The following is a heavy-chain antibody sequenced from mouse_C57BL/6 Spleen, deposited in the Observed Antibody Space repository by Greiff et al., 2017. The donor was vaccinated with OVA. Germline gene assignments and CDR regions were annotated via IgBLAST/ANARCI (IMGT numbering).Heavy chain of an antibody. V-gene: IGHV3-6*01. J-gene: IGHJ2*01. Sequence: EVQLQQSGPGLVKPSQSLSLTCSVTGYSITSGYYWHWIRQFPGNKLEWMGYISYDGSNNYNPSLKNRISITRDTSKNQFFLKLNSVTTEDTATYYCARVSPPIPFYFDYWGQGTTLTVSS. CDR2: ISYDGSN. CDR3: ARVSPPIPFYFDY. CDR1: GYSITSGYY.